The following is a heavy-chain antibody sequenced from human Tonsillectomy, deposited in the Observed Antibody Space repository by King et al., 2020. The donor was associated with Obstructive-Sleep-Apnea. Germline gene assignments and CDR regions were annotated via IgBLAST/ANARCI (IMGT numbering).Heavy chain of an antibody. CDR3: AGVDPVVTTSMEV. Sequence: VQLVESGGGVVQPGRSLRLSCAASGFTFSSYAMHWVRQAPGKGLEWVAVISYDGSNKYYADSVKGRFTISRDNSKNTLYLQMNSLRAEDTAVYYCAGVDPVVTTSMEVWGQGTTVTVSS. CDR2: ISYDGSNK. D-gene: IGHD2-21*02. CDR1: GFTFSSYA. J-gene: IGHJ6*02. V-gene: IGHV3-30-3*01.